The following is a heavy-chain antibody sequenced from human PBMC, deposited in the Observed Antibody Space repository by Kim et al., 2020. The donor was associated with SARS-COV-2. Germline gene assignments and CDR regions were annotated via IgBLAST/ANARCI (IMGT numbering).Heavy chain of an antibody. V-gene: IGHV1-69*13. CDR3: ARCVYGSGPLDDYYYYGMDV. D-gene: IGHD3-10*01. CDR1: GGTFSSYA. J-gene: IGHJ6*02. Sequence: SVKVSCKASGGTFSSYAISWVRQAPGQGLEWMGGIIPIFGTANYAQKFQGRVTITADESTSTAYMELSSLRSEDTAVYYCARCVYGSGPLDDYYYYGMDVWGQGTTVTVSS. CDR2: IIPIFGTA.